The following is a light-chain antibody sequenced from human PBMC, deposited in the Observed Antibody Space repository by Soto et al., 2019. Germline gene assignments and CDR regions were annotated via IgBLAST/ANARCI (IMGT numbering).Light chain of an antibody. V-gene: IGKV3-20*01. CDR1: QNIDNF. J-gene: IGKJ3*01. Sequence: EIVLRQSPATLSMSPGERATLSCRASQNIDNFLAWYQQKPGQAPRLLISGVSSRATGIPDRFSGSGSGTDFILTISRVEPEDFAVYYCQQFGTSSLVTFGPGTKVDIK. CDR3: QQFGTSSLVT. CDR2: GVS.